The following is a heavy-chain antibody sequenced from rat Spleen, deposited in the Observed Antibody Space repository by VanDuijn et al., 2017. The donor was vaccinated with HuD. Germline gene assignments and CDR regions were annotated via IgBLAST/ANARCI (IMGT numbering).Heavy chain of an antibody. V-gene: IGHV5-31*01. J-gene: IGHJ2*01. CDR3: ARLTTAFDY. CDR1: EFTFNNHW. CDR2: MTNSGGTI. D-gene: IGHD1-10*01. Sequence: EVQLVESGGGLVHRGRALKLSCVASEFTFNNHWMTWIRQAAGKGLEWVASMTNSGGTIYYSDSVKGRFTISRDNAQNTLYLQIDSLRSGDTATYYCARLTTAFDYWGQGVMVTVSS.